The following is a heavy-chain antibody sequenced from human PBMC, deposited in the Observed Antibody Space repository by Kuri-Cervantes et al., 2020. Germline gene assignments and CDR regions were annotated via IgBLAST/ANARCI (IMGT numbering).Heavy chain of an antibody. Sequence: ESLKISCAASGFSFDGYGMSWVRQAPGKGLEWIGRIYTSGSTNYNPSLKSRVTISVDKSKNQFSLKLSSVTAADTAVYYCARTSIAALDFDYWGQGTLVTVSS. CDR1: GFSFDGYG. J-gene: IGHJ4*02. D-gene: IGHD6-6*01. V-gene: IGHV4-59*10. CDR2: IYTSGST. CDR3: ARTSIAALDFDY.